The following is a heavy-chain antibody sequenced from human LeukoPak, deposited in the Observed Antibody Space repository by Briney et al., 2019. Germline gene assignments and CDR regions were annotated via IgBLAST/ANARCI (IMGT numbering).Heavy chain of an antibody. CDR3: AREEAIFGTTDY. J-gene: IGHJ4*02. D-gene: IGHD3-3*01. CDR1: GGSISSYY. V-gene: IGHV4-59*01. CDR2: IYYSGST. Sequence: SETLSLTCTVSGGSISSYYWSWIRQPPGKGLEWIGYIYYSGSTNYNPSLKSRVTISVDTSKNQFSLKLSSVTAADTAVYYCAREEAIFGTTDYWGQGTLVTVSS.